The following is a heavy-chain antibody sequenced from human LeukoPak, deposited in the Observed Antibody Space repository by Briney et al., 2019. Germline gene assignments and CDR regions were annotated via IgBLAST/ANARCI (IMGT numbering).Heavy chain of an antibody. CDR3: ASPMVRGTLDY. J-gene: IGHJ4*02. CDR2: IIPIFGTA. D-gene: IGHD3-10*01. CDR1: GGTFSSYA. V-gene: IGHV1-69*06. Sequence: GASVKVSCKASGGTFSSYAISWVRQAPGQGLEWMGGIIPIFGTANYAQKFQGRVTITADKSTSTAYMELSSLRSEDTAVYYCASPMVRGTLDYWGQGTLVTVSS.